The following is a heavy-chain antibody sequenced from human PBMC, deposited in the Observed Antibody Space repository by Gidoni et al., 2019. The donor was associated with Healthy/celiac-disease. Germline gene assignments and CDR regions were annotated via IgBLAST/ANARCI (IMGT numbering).Heavy chain of an antibody. CDR2: ISGSGGST. V-gene: IGHV3-23*04. Sequence: EVQLVESGGGLVQPGGSLRLSCAASGFTFSSYAMSWVRQAPGKGLEWVSAISGSGGSTYYADSVKGRFTISRDNSKNTLYLQMNSLRAEDTAVYYCAKGTDYGDYSYYYYYYGMDVWGQGTTVTVSS. J-gene: IGHJ6*02. CDR1: GFTFSSYA. D-gene: IGHD4-17*01. CDR3: AKGTDYGDYSYYYYYYGMDV.